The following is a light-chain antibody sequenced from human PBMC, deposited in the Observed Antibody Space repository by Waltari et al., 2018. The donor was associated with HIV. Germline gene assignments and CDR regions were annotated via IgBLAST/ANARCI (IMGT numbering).Light chain of an antibody. CDR2: RDY. CDR3: VAWDDTLSGYV. CDR1: NSNVGSKP. Sequence: QSVLTQPPSASGTLGQRVTISCPGSNSNVGSKPVYWFQQVPGTAPKLLISRDYLRRSAIPDRFSGSKSGASASVAISGLRAEDDGDYYCVAWDDTLSGYVFGTGTKVSVL. J-gene: IGLJ1*01. V-gene: IGLV1-47*01.